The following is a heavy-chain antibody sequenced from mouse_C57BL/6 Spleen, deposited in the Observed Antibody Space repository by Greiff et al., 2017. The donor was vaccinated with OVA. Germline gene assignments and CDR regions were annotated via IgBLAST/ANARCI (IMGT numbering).Heavy chain of an antibody. D-gene: IGHD1-1*01. CDR3: TRSAAYYGSSDWYCYFDY. CDR1: GFTFSDYG. CDR2: ISSGSSTI. J-gene: IGHJ2*01. Sequence: EVKLVESGGGLVKPGGSLKLSCAASGFTFSDYGMHWVRQAPEKGLEWVAYISSGSSTIYYADTVKGRFTISRDNAKNTLFMQMTSLRSEDTAMYYSTRSAAYYGSSDWYCYFDYWGRDTTLTASS. V-gene: IGHV5-17*01.